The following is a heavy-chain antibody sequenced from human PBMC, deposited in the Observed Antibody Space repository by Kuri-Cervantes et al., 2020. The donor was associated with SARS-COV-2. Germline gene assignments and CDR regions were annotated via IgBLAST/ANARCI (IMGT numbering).Heavy chain of an antibody. CDR1: GGSFSGYY. Sequence: ESLKISCAVYGGSFSGYYWSWIRQPPGKGLEWIGEINHSGSTNYNPSLKSRVTISVDTSKNQFSLKLSSVTAADTAVYYCARHALEYSSSPTDFQHWGQGTLVTVSS. D-gene: IGHD6-6*01. CDR2: INHSGST. V-gene: IGHV4-34*01. J-gene: IGHJ1*01. CDR3: ARHALEYSSSPTDFQH.